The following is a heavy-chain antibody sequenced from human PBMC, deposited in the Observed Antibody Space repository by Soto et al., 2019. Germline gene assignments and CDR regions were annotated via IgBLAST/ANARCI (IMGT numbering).Heavy chain of an antibody. Sequence: PGGSLRLSCAASGFNFGAFSMNWVRQAPGKGLEWISSISVSNIYVFYAGSVKGRFTVSRDNTRNSLFLQMDRLRSEDTATYYCTSAMTLGWSPQGYWGQGTPVTVSS. CDR2: ISVSNIYV. V-gene: IGHV3-21*06. D-gene: IGHD3-3*01. CDR3: TSAMTLGWSPQGY. CDR1: GFNFGAFS. J-gene: IGHJ4*02.